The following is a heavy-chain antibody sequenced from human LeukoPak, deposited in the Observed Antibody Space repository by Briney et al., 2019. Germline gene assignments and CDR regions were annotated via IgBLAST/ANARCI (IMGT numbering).Heavy chain of an antibody. CDR2: ISGSGGRT. V-gene: IGHV3-23*01. CDR3: AKDKRVAPDTFDI. Sequence: PGGSLRLSCAASGFTFSSYAMSWVRQAPGKGLGWVSGISGSGGRTYYADSVKGRFTISRDNSKNTLYLQMNSLRAEDTAVYYCAKDKRVAPDTFDIWGQGTMVTVSS. J-gene: IGHJ3*02. D-gene: IGHD3-3*01. CDR1: GFTFSSYA.